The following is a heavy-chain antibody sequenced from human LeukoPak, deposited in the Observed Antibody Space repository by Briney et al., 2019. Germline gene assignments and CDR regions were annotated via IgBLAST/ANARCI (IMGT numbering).Heavy chain of an antibody. CDR3: ARGVNPDYFDA. CDR2: MNPNSGNT. J-gene: IGHJ4*02. V-gene: IGHV1-8*02. CDR1: GYTFTTYG. D-gene: IGHD3-16*02. Sequence: GASVKVSCKASGYTFTTYGINWVRQATGQGLEWMGWMNPNSGNTEYAQKFQGRVTMTRNTSMRTAYMELSSLRSEDTAVYYCARGVNPDYFDAWGQGTLVTVSS.